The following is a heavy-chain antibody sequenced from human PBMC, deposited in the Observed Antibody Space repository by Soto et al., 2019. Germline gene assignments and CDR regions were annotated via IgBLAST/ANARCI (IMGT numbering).Heavy chain of an antibody. V-gene: IGHV4-59*01. J-gene: IGHJ4*02. Sequence: QVQLQESGPGLVKPSETLSLTCTVSGGSTHSYYWAWIRQPPGKGLEWMGYVYYNGDTNYNPSLKSRVTISVDASKNQFSLKLTSVTPADTAVYYCARGHGHGGSSFYFWGQGTLVTVSS. CDR1: GGSTHSYY. CDR2: VYYNGDT. CDR3: ARGHGHGGSSFYF. D-gene: IGHD2-15*01.